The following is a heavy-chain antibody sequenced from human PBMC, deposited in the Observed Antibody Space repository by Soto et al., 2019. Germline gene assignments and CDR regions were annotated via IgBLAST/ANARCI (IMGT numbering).Heavy chain of an antibody. CDR2: IINDGSGA. CDR1: GFTFGGYW. V-gene: IGHV3-74*01. J-gene: IGHJ4*02. CDR3: VRDMELWRLDS. D-gene: IGHD2-21*01. Sequence: EVHLVESGGGLVQPGESLRLSCEASGFTFGGYWRHWVGQAPGKGLVWVARIINDGSGATYADSVRGRFTVTRNNAENTMYLQMDSLRAEDTAVYYCVRDMELWRLDSWGQGTLVTVSS.